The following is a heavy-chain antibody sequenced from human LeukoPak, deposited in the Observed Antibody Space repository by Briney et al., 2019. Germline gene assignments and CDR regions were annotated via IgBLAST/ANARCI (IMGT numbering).Heavy chain of an antibody. D-gene: IGHD5-18*01. CDR3: ARGPGGYSYGYYFDY. J-gene: IGHJ4*02. CDR2: FYYSGST. V-gene: IGHV4-59*01. Sequence: SETLSLTCAVSGGSMSSYYWSWIRQPPGKGLEWIGFFYYSGSTNYNPSLKSRVTISVDTSKNHFSLKLSSVTAADTAVYYCARGPGGYSYGYYFDYWGQGTLVTVSS. CDR1: GGSMSSYY.